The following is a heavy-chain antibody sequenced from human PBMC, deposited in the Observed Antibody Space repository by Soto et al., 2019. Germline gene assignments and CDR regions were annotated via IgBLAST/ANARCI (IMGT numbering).Heavy chain of an antibody. CDR2: ISASGGRT. Sequence: PGGSLRHACAASGYNFINYAIGFVRQAPEKGLEWVSAISASGGRTYSADSVKGRFTISRDNSKNTLYLQMNSLRAEDTAVYYCAKDGGVLGAQGPFDYWGQGTLVTVSS. CDR1: GYNFINYA. V-gene: IGHV3-23*01. J-gene: IGHJ4*02. CDR3: AKDGGVLGAQGPFDY. D-gene: IGHD3-3*01.